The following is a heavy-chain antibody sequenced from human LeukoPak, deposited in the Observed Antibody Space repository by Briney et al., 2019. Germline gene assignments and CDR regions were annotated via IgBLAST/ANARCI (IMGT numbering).Heavy chain of an antibody. CDR2: ISSSSSYI. Sequence: GGSLRLSCAASGFTFSSYSMNWVRQAPGKGLEWVSSISSSSSYIYYADSVKGRFTISRDNARNSLYLQMNSLRAEDTAVYYCARADWDTAMIDYWGQGTLVTVSS. V-gene: IGHV3-21*01. CDR1: GFTFSSYS. J-gene: IGHJ4*02. D-gene: IGHD5-18*01. CDR3: ARADWDTAMIDY.